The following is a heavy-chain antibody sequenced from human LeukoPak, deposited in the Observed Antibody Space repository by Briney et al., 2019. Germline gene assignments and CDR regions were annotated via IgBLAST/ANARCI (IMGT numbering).Heavy chain of an antibody. J-gene: IGHJ5*02. Sequence: SSETLSLTCAVFGYSISSGYYWGCIRQPPGKGLEWIGSIYHSGSTYYNPSLKSRVTISVDTSKNQFSLKLRSVTAADTAVYYCARIPRTSDCYSSGMKWFDPSRRGSVVSVSS. CDR1: GYSISSGYY. CDR3: ARIPRTSDCYSSGMKWFDP. V-gene: IGHV4-38-2*01. CDR2: IYHSGST. D-gene: IGHD2-21*01.